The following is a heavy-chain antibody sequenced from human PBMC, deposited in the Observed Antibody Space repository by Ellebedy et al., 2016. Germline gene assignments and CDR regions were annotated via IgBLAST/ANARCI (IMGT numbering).Heavy chain of an antibody. D-gene: IGHD5-18*01. CDR2: ISARSNAI. Sequence: GGSLRLXXKASGFDFSHNPMNWVRQAPGKGLEWVAYISARSNAIDYADPVKGRFAISRDNAKNSLFLQMNSLRVEDTAVYYCAKDTGGSLDYWGQGTLVTVSS. CDR3: AKDTGGSLDY. CDR1: GFDFSHNP. J-gene: IGHJ4*02. V-gene: IGHV3-48*04.